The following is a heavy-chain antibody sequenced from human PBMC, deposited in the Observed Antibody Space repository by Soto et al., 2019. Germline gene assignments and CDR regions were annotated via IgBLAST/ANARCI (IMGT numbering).Heavy chain of an antibody. Sequence: QVQLQESGPGLVKPSETLSLTCTVSGDTITDYYWSWIRQPPGKGLEWIEYIYHSGSTYYNPSLKSRVTISIDTSKTQFSLKLSSVTAADTAVYYCARASRNYFDDWGQGTLVTVSS. J-gene: IGHJ4*02. CDR1: GDTITDYY. CDR2: IYHSGST. CDR3: ARASRNYFDD. V-gene: IGHV4-59*01.